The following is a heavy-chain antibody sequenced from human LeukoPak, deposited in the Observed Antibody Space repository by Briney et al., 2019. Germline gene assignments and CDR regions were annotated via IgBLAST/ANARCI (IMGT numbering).Heavy chain of an antibody. D-gene: IGHD6-13*01. CDR2: ITSLFCTA. CDR3: ARDRKWGSSWQKYWYFDL. V-gene: IGHV1-69*05. CDR1: GDTLRSYA. J-gene: IGHJ2*01. Sequence: ASVKLSCEASGDTLRSYAISCVRHPPGQGLEWVGEITSLFCTAHYTQRFQGRDTNTTHEYTSTAYMELSSLRCEDTAVYYCARDRKWGSSWQKYWYFDLWGRGTLVTVSS.